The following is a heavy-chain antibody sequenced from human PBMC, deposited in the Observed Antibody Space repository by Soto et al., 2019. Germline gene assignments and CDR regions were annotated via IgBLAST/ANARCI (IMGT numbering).Heavy chain of an antibody. Sequence: RRLSCAASGFTFSSYAMHWVRQAPGKGLEWVAVISYDGSNKYYADSVKGRFTISRDNSKNTLYLQMNSLRAEDTAVYYCARAMHARGYSYVGYYYGMDVWGQGTTVTVSS. D-gene: IGHD5-18*01. CDR1: GFTFSSYA. J-gene: IGHJ6*02. V-gene: IGHV3-30-3*01. CDR3: ARAMHARGYSYVGYYYGMDV. CDR2: ISYDGSNK.